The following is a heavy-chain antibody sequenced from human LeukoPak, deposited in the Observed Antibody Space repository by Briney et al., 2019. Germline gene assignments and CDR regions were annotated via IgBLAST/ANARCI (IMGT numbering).Heavy chain of an antibody. CDR2: IYHSGST. J-gene: IGHJ4*02. Sequence: TSETLSLTCTVSGYSISSGYYWGWIRQPPGKGLEWIGSIYHSGSTYYNPSLKSRVTISVDTSRNQFSLKLSSVTAADTAVYYCARVVGYDFWSGPPGGFDYWGQGTLVTVSS. V-gene: IGHV4-38-2*02. CDR3: ARVVGYDFWSGPPGGFDY. CDR1: GYSISSGYY. D-gene: IGHD3-3*01.